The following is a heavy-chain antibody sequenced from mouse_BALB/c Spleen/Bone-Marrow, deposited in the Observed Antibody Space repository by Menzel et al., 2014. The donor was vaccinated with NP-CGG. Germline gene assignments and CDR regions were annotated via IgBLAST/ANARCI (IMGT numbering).Heavy chain of an antibody. V-gene: IGHV4-1*02. D-gene: IGHD2-3*01. CDR3: ARLGYYGGFAY. CDR1: GFDFSGFW. CDR2: INPDSSTI. J-gene: IGHJ3*01. Sequence: EVKLVESGGGLVQPGGSLKPSCAASGFDFSGFWMGWVRQAPGKGLEWIGEINPDSSTINYTPSLKDRFIISRDNAKNTLYLQMSKVRSEDTALYYCARLGYYGGFAYWGQGTLVTVSA.